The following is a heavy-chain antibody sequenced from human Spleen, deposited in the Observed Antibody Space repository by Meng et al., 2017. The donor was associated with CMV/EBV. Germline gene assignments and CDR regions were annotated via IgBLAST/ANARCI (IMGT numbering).Heavy chain of an antibody. CDR1: GGSISSGDYY. D-gene: IGHD1-20*01. CDR2: IYYSGST. V-gene: IGHV4-30-4*08. Sequence: VHVQQAGPGLVNPSQALSLTCTVSGGSISSGDYYWSWIRQPPGKGLEWIGYIYYSGSTYYNPSLKSRVTISVDTSKNQFSLKLSSVTAADTAVYYCARESRNWNQGGFDYWGQGTLVTVSS. J-gene: IGHJ4*02. CDR3: ARESRNWNQGGFDY.